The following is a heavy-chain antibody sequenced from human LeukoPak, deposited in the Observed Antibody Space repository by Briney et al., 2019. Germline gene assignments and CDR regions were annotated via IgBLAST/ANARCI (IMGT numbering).Heavy chain of an antibody. J-gene: IGHJ4*02. D-gene: IGHD3-3*01. CDR1: GYTFTYSY. CDR3: ARGRGMGFLEWLLLDS. CDR2: INLYTGGT. V-gene: IGHV1-2*01. Sequence: ASVTVSFTSSGYTFTYSYMHWVRQAPGHGLEWMGWINLYTGGTDYAHKFQGRVTITSDASISIAYMELSRMRSDDTVIFSCARGRGMGFLEWLLLDSWGQGTLVTVSS.